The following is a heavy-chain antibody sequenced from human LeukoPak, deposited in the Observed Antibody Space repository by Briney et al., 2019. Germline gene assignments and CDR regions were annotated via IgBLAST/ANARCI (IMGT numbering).Heavy chain of an antibody. D-gene: IGHD2-2*01. J-gene: IGHJ4*02. CDR2: IGRSSSPI. CDR1: GFIFSSYS. CDR3: ARGPSSQFRTDY. V-gene: IGHV3-48*01. Sequence: GGSLRLSCAASGFIFSSYSMSWVRQAPGKGLEWVSYIGRSSSPIYYADSVKGRFTISRDNAKNSLYLQMNGLRAEDTAVYYCARGPSSQFRTDYWGQGTLVTVSS.